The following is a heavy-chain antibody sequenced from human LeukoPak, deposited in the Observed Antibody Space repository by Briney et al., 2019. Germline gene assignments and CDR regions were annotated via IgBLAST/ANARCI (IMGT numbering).Heavy chain of an antibody. J-gene: IGHJ4*02. CDR3: AKAFRGNGYFFDY. CDR2: ISGTGDNA. CDR1: GLTFSSYA. Sequence: GGSLRLSCAASGLTFSSYAVSWVRQAPGKGLEWVSAISGTGDNAFYADSVKGRFTISRDNSKNTLYLQMNSLRAEDTAVYYCAKAFRGNGYFFDYWGQGTLVTVSS. D-gene: IGHD4-23*01. V-gene: IGHV3-23*01.